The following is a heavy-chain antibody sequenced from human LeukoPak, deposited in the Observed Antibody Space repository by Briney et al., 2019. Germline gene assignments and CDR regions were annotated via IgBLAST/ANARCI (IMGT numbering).Heavy chain of an antibody. CDR2: IYTSGST. V-gene: IGHV4-4*07. J-gene: IGHJ6*03. CDR1: GGSISSYY. CDR3: ARAGEVVPAAPYYYYYMDV. Sequence: SETLSLTCTVSGGSISSYYWSWIRQPAGKGLEWIGRIYTSGSTNYNPSLKSRVTISVDTSKNQFSLKLSSVTAADTAVYYCARAGEVVPAAPYYYYYMDVWGKGTTVTVSS. D-gene: IGHD2-2*01.